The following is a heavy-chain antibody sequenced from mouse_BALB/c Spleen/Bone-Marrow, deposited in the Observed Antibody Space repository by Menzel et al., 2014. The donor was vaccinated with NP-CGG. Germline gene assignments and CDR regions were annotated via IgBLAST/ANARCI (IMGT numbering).Heavy chain of an antibody. V-gene: IGHV1-15*01. CDR1: GYTFTDCE. J-gene: IGHJ4*01. CDR2: IHPRSGGT. Sequence: VKLQESGAELVRPGASVKLSCKALGYTFTDCEIHWVKQTPVHGLEWIGAIHPRSGGTAYNQKLKGKATLTADKSSSIAYMELSSLTSEDSAVYYCTRDGDGYYPYTLDNWGQGTSVTVSS. D-gene: IGHD2-3*01. CDR3: TRDGDGYYPYTLDN.